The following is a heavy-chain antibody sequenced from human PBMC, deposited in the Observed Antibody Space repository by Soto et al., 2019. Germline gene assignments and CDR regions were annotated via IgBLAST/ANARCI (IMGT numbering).Heavy chain of an antibody. D-gene: IGHD1-20*01. CDR1: GFTFSSYA. J-gene: IGHJ3*01. CDR3: AKDLARYNDAFDC. Sequence: EVQLLESGGGLVQPGGSLRLSCAASGFTFSSYAMSWVRQAPGKGLEWVSAISGSGGSTYYADSAKGRFTISRDNAKNTLYLQLNGRRAEDTAVYYCAKDLARYNDAFDCWGQVTRVTVSS. V-gene: IGHV3-23*01. CDR2: ISGSGGST.